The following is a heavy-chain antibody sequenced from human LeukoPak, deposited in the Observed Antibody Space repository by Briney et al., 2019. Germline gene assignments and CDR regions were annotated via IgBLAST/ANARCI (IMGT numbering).Heavy chain of an antibody. CDR3: VRDAYCYLPIDY. Sequence: GGSLRLSCAASGFTFSNYWMHWVRHAPGKGMVWVSRINSDGRGTNYADSVKGRFTMSRDNAKNTLYLQMNSLRAGDTAVYYCVRDAYCYLPIDYWGQGTLVTVSS. CDR1: GFTFSNYW. CDR2: INSDGRGT. D-gene: IGHD2-15*01. V-gene: IGHV3-74*01. J-gene: IGHJ4*02.